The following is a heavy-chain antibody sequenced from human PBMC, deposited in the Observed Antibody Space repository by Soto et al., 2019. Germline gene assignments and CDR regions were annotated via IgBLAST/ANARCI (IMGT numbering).Heavy chain of an antibody. Sequence: QVQLQQWGAGLLKPSETLSLTCAVYGGSFSGYYWRWIRQPPGKGLEWIGEINHSGSTNYNPSLKSRVTISVDTSKNQFSLKLSSVTAADTAVYYCARYGRVVAANSQPDPPAYWGQGTLVTVSS. CDR2: INHSGST. J-gene: IGHJ4*02. D-gene: IGHD2-15*01. CDR1: GGSFSGYY. CDR3: ARYGRVVAANSQPDPPAY. V-gene: IGHV4-34*01.